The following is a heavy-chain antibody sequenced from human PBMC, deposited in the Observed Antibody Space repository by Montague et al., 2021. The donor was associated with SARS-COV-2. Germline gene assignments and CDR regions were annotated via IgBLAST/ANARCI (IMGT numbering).Heavy chain of an antibody. D-gene: IGHD2-2*01. CDR3: ARDNGYCSSTSCYPGEYYYMDV. Sequence: SLRLSFAASGFTFSSYAMHWVRQAPGKGLEWVAVISYDGSNKYYADSVKGRFTISRDNSKNTLYLQMNSLRAEDTAVYYCARDNGYCSSTSCYPGEYYYMDVWGKGTTVTVSS. CDR1: GFTFSSYA. V-gene: IGHV3-30*04. J-gene: IGHJ6*03. CDR2: ISYDGSNK.